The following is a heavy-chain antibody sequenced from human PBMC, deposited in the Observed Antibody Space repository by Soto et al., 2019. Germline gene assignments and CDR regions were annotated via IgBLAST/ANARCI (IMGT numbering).Heavy chain of an antibody. CDR2: IIPRIGAA. Sequence: PLVQSGAEVKKPGSSVKVSCKASGGTFSDYLINWVRQAPGQGLEWMGGIIPRIGAANYAQKFEGRVTIIADGSTSTVYMGLISLRSEDSAGYYFAGGERVVANRVGMDVWGQGTTVTVSS. J-gene: IGHJ6*02. CDR3: AGGERVVANRVGMDV. D-gene: IGHD2-2*01. CDR1: GGTFSDYL. V-gene: IGHV1-69*01.